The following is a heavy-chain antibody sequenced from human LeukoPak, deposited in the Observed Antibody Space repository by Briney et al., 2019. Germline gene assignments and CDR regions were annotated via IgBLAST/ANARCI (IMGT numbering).Heavy chain of an antibody. CDR3: ARGKWYFDL. V-gene: IGHV5-51*01. J-gene: IGHJ2*01. D-gene: IGHD1-26*01. CDR1: GYSFTGYW. CDR2: IYPRDSET. Sequence: GESLKFSFKGSGYSFTGYWFGWVRPMPGQGLEWLGIIYPRDSETRYSPSFEGQVTISVDKSISTAYLQWSGLKASDTAMYYCARGKWYFDLWGRGTLVTVSS.